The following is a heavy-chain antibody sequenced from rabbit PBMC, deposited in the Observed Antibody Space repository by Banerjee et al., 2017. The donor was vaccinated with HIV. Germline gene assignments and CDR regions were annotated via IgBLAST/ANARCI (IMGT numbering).Heavy chain of an antibody. V-gene: IGHV1S45*01. CDR2: IDTNDGDT. Sequence: LEESGGGLVKPGGTLTLTCTVSGFSFSSNWICWVRQAPGKGLEWIACIDTNDGDTDYATWAKGRFTISTTSSTTVTLQMTSLTAADTATYFCARDLAGAIGWNFYLWGPGTLVTVS. D-gene: IGHD4-1*01. CDR1: GFSFSSNW. CDR3: ARDLAGAIGWNFYL. J-gene: IGHJ4*01.